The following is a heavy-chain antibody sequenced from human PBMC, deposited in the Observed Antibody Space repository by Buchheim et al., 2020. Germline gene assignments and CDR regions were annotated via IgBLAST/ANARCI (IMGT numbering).Heavy chain of an antibody. CDR3: ARNRGPYYDFWSGYYFDY. CDR2: IKQDGSEK. J-gene: IGHJ4*02. CDR1: GFTFSSYW. Sequence: EVQLVESGGGLVQPGGSLRLSCAASGFTFSSYWMSWVRQAPGKGLEWVANIKQDGSEKYYVDSVKGRFTISRDNAKNSLYLQMNNLRAEDTAVYYCARNRGPYYDFWSGYYFDYWGQGTL. D-gene: IGHD3-3*01. V-gene: IGHV3-7*01.